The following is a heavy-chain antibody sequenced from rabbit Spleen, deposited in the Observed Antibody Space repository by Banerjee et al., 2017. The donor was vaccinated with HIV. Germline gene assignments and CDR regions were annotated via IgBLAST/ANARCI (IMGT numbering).Heavy chain of an antibody. CDR1: GFSFSDRDV. CDR2: INAATAKP. Sequence: QEQLVESGGGLVKPEGSLTLTCKASGFSFSDRDVMCWVRQAPGKGLEWIACINAATAKPVYATWAKGRFTISKSSSTTVTLQMTSLTAADTATYFCARDNGSGDYIDVYFNLWGQGTLVTVS. J-gene: IGHJ4*01. V-gene: IGHV1S45*01. CDR3: ARDNGSGDYIDVYFNL. D-gene: IGHD1-1*01.